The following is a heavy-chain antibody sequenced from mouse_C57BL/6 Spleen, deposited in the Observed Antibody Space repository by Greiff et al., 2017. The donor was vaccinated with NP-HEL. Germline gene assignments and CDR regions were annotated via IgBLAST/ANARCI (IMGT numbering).Heavy chain of an antibody. CDR1: GYAFSSYW. Sequence: QVQLQQSGAELVKPGASVKISCTASGYAFSSYWMNWVKQRPGKGLEWIGQIYPGDGANNYTGKIKGKATLNADRSSSTYYMQLSSQTSEVSAVYFCARSGERAMYYWGQGTSVTVAS. CDR3: ARSGERAMYY. V-gene: IGHV1-80*01. CDR2: IYPGDGAN. J-gene: IGHJ4*01.